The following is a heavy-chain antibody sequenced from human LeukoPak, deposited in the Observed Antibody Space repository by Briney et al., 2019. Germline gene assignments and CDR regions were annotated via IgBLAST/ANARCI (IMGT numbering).Heavy chain of an antibody. CDR3: ARALNYGDYGGWFDP. CDR1: GYTFTSYG. Sequence: ASVKVSCKASGYTFTSYGISWVRQAPGQGLEWMGWISAYNGITNYAQKLQGRVTMTTDTSTSTAYMELRSLRSDDTAVYYCARALNYGDYGGWFDPWGQGTLVTVSS. CDR2: ISAYNGIT. V-gene: IGHV1-18*01. D-gene: IGHD4-17*01. J-gene: IGHJ5*02.